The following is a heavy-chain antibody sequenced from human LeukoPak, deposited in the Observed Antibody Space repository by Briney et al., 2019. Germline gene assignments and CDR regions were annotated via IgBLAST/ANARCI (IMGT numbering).Heavy chain of an antibody. CDR1: GGTFSSYA. Sequence: ASAKVSCKASGGTFSSYAISWVRQAPGQGLEWMGGIIPIFGTANYAQKFQGRVTITADESTSTAYMELSSLRSEDTAVYYCAREADTAMSKSLDYWGQGTLVTVSS. D-gene: IGHD5-18*01. CDR3: AREADTAMSKSLDY. V-gene: IGHV1-69*13. J-gene: IGHJ4*02. CDR2: IIPIFGTA.